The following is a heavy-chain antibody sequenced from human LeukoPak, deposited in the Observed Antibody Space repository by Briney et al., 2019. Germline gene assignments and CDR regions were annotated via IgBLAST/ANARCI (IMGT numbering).Heavy chain of an antibody. D-gene: IGHD1-20*01. V-gene: IGHV3-30-3*01. CDR2: ISYDGGTK. CDR3: ARDGTHNWDHFDY. CDR1: GFTFSNYA. Sequence: PGRSLRLSCAASGFTFSNYAMHWVRQAPGKGLEWVALISYDGGTKYYADAVKGRFTISRDNSKNTLYLQMNSLRAEDTAVYYCARDGTHNWDHFDYWGQGTLVTVST. J-gene: IGHJ4*02.